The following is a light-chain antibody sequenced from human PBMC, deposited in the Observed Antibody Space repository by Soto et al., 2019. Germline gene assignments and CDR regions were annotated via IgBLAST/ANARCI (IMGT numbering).Light chain of an antibody. CDR2: GAS. J-gene: IGKJ4*01. CDR3: QQYNNWPPLT. Sequence: EIVMTQSPATLSVSPGERATLSCRASQSVSSNLAWNQQKPGQAPRLLIYGASTRATGIPARFSGSGSGTEFTLTISSLQSEDFALYYCQQYNNWPPLTFGGGTKVEIK. V-gene: IGKV3-15*01. CDR1: QSVSSN.